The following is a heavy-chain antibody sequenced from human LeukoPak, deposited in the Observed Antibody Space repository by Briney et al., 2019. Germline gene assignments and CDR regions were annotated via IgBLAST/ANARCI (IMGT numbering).Heavy chain of an antibody. CDR1: GFTFSSYS. Sequence: PGGSLRLSCAASGFTFSSYSMNWVRQAPGKGLEWVSYISSSSSTIYYADSVKGRFTISRDNAKNSLYLQMNSLRAEDTAVYYCARALETYSSSWYEFDYWGQGTLVTVSS. J-gene: IGHJ4*02. CDR3: ARALETYSSSWYEFDY. D-gene: IGHD6-13*01. V-gene: IGHV3-48*01. CDR2: ISSSSSTI.